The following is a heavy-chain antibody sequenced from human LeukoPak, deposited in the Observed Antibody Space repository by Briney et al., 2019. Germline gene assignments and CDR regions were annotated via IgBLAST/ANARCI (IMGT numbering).Heavy chain of an antibody. CDR2: INPTGGST. D-gene: IGHD1-14*01. V-gene: IGHV1-46*01. CDR3: ARDRVIVGGTATYNFDH. J-gene: IGHJ4*02. CDR1: GYTFTPYF. Sequence: GASVTVSCKASGYTFTPYFIHWVRQAPGQGLEWMGIINPTGGSTTYAQKFQGRVTVTRDMSTSTVYMELSSLTSEDTAVYYCARDRVIVGGTATYNFDHWGQGTLVTVSS.